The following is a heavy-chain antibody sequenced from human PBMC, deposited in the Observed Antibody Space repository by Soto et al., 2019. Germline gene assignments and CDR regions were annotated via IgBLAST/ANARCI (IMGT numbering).Heavy chain of an antibody. CDR3: ARGYFYGSGTYPIDF. CDR2: ISVYSGNT. J-gene: IGHJ4*01. Sequence: SVKVSCKASGYTFTGYVVTWVRQAPGPGLEWMGWISVYSGNTDYAQNVQGRFTMTTDTSTTTAHVELRSLRSDDTAIYYCARGYFYGSGTYPIDFWGQGTLVTVSS. V-gene: IGHV1-18*01. D-gene: IGHD3-10*01. CDR1: GYTFTGYV.